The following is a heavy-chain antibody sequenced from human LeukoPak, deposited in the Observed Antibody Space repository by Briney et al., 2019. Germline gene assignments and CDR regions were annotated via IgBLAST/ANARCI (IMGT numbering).Heavy chain of an antibody. CDR3: ASRVYDYVWGSYPFFR. D-gene: IGHD3-16*02. Sequence: PGGSLRLSCAASGFTFSSYWMHWVCQAPGKGLVWVSRINSDGSSTSYADSVKGRFTISRDNAKNTLYLQMNSLRAEDTAVYYCASRVYDYVWGSYPFFRGGQGTLVTVSS. J-gene: IGHJ4*02. V-gene: IGHV3-74*01. CDR2: INSDGSST. CDR1: GFTFSSYW.